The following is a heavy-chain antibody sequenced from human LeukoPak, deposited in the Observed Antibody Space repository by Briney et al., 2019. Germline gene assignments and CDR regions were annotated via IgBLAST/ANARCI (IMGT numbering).Heavy chain of an antibody. CDR2: IFYSGST. Sequence: SETLSLTCTVSGGSISSSSYYWGWIRQPPGKGLEWIGNIFYSGSTYYNPSLKSRVTISVDTSKNQFSLKLSSVTAADTAVYYCARGLPIVVVPAAINFDYWGQGTLVTVSS. CDR3: ARGLPIVVVPAAINFDY. J-gene: IGHJ4*02. D-gene: IGHD2-2*02. CDR1: GGSISSSSYY. V-gene: IGHV4-39*07.